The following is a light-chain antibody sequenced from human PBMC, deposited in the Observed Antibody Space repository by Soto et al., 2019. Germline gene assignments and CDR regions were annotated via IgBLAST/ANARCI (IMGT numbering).Light chain of an antibody. CDR1: QSVSTY. Sequence: VLTQSPVTLSLSPGDRATLSCRASQSVSTYLAWYRQVPGQPPRLLIYDTTNRAAGIPPRFSGSRSGTDCTLTIISVEPEDFALYYCHQRTTFGQGTRLEIK. CDR2: DTT. J-gene: IGKJ5*01. CDR3: HQRTT. V-gene: IGKV3-11*01.